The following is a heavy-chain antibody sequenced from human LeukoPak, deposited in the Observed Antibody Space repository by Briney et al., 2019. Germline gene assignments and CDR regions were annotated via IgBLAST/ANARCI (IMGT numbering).Heavy chain of an antibody. Sequence: PSQTLSLTCAVSVGSISSGGYSWSWIRQPPGKGLEWIGYIYHSGSTYYNPSLKSRVTISVDRSKNQFSLKLSSVTAADTAVYYCARGITMITWDVDYFDYWGQGTLVTVSS. V-gene: IGHV4-30-2*01. CDR2: IYHSGST. CDR3: ARGITMITWDVDYFDY. J-gene: IGHJ4*02. CDR1: VGSISSGGYS. D-gene: IGHD3-22*01.